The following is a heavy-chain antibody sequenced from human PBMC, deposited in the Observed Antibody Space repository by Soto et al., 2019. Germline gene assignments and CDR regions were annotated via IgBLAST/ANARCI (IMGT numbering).Heavy chain of an antibody. CDR3: ARVDIVATTLYYFDY. J-gene: IGHJ4*02. V-gene: IGHV4-4*02. CDR1: GGSISSSNW. Sequence: QVQLQESGPGLVKPSGTLSLTCAVSGGSISSSNWWSWVRQPPGKGLEWIGEIYHSGSTNYNPSLKSRVTISVDTSKNQFSLKLSSVTAADTAVYYCARVDIVATTLYYFDYWGQGTLVTVSS. CDR2: IYHSGST. D-gene: IGHD5-12*01.